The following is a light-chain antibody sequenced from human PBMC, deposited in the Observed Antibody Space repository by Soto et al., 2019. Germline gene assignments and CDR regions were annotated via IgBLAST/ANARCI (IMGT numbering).Light chain of an antibody. Sequence: EIVMTQSPATLSVSPGKRATLSCRASQSVGRNLAWYQQKPGQAPRLLIYGASTRATGIPARFSGSGSGTEFTLTISSLQSEDFEIYSCQQYNHWPPLTFGGGTKVEIK. CDR3: QQYNHWPPLT. CDR2: GAS. V-gene: IGKV3-15*01. CDR1: QSVGRN. J-gene: IGKJ4*01.